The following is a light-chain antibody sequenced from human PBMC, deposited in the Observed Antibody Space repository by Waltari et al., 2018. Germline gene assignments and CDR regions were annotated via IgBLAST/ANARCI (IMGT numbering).Light chain of an antibody. CDR2: DAS. V-gene: IGKV3-15*01. J-gene: IGKJ2*01. CDR3: QQYKDWPPMYT. Sequence: EIVMTQSPATLSVSPGERATLSCRASQSVSSNLAWFQQKPGQAPRLLIYDASTRATGIPARFSGSGSGTEFTLTISSLQSEDFVVYYCQQYKDWPPMYTFGQGTKLEIK. CDR1: QSVSSN.